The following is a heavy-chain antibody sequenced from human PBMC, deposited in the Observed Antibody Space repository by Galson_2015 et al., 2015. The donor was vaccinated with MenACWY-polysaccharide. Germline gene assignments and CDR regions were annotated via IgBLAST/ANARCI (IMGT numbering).Heavy chain of an antibody. D-gene: IGHD6-13*01. CDR2: ISWNRGSI. CDR1: GFTFDDYA. Sequence: SLRLSCAASGFTFDDYAMHWVRQAPGKGLEWVSGISWNRGSIGYADSVKGRFTISRDNAKNSLYLQMNSLRAEDTALYYCAKDGQAIAAADGYFDYWGQGTLVTVSS. J-gene: IGHJ4*02. V-gene: IGHV3-9*01. CDR3: AKDGQAIAAADGYFDY.